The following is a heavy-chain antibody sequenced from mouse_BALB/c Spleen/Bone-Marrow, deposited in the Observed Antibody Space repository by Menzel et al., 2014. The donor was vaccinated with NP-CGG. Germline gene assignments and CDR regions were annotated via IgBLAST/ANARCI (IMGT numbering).Heavy chain of an antibody. CDR3: AIRYYAMDY. Sequence: QVQLKESGAELARPGASVKMSRKASGYTFATYTIHWMKQRPGQGLEWIGYIIPSSGYTNYNQKFKDKATLTADKSSSTAYMQLSSLTPEDSAVYYCAIRYYAMDYWGQGTSVTVSS. CDR2: IIPSSGYT. D-gene: IGHD1-1*01. J-gene: IGHJ4*01. CDR1: GYTFATYT. V-gene: IGHV1-4*01.